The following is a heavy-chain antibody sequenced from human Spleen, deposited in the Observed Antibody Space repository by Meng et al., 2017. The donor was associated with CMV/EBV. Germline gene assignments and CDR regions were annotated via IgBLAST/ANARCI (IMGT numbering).Heavy chain of an antibody. CDR2: IDWDEDK. V-gene: IGHV2-70*12. Sequence: SGPTLVKPTQTLTLTCTFSGFSLSTSAMCVSWVRQPPGKALEWLALIDWDEDKYYSTSLKSRLTITKDTSKNQVVLTMTNMDPVDTATYFCTHLILRGGAHPWGQGTLVTVSS. D-gene: IGHD1-26*01. J-gene: IGHJ5*02. CDR1: GFSLSTSAMC. CDR3: THLILRGGAHP.